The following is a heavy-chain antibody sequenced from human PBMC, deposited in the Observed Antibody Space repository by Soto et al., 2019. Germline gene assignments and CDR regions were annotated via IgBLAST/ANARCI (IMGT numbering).Heavy chain of an antibody. D-gene: IGHD6-19*01. V-gene: IGHV2-5*02. CDR2: IYWDDDM. CDR3: ADIERYVKWLAQGAFDI. Sequence: QITLKESGPTLVKPTQTLTLTFTFSAFPLSTSGVGVGWIRHPPGKALALLELIYWDDDMRYSPSLKSSVTITKDTSKNHVVLTMTKMDPVDTATYYCADIERYVKWLAQGAFDIWGEGTMFTVSS. J-gene: IGHJ3*02. CDR1: AFPLSTSGVG.